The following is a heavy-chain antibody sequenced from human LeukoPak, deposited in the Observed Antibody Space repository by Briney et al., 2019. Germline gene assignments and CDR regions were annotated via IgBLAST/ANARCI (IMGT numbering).Heavy chain of an antibody. CDR1: GFTFSSYA. J-gene: IGHJ6*02. CDR2: ISSNGGST. Sequence: PGGSLRLSCAASGFTFSSYAMNWVRQAPGKGLEYVSAISSNGGSTYYANSVKGRFTISRDNSKNTLYPQMGRLRAEDMAVYYCARVGYTSYYYYGMDVWGQGNTVTVSS. D-gene: IGHD6-13*01. CDR3: ARVGYTSYYYYGMDV. V-gene: IGHV3-64*01.